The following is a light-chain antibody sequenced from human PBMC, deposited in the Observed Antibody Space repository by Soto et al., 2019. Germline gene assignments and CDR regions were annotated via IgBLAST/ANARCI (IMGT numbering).Light chain of an antibody. CDR1: QGVTTN. Sequence: EIIMTHSPGTPSLSPGERATPSCRAAQGVTTNFAWYQQKSGQSPRLLIYDVSNRATGVPARFSGSGSETEFTLTISSLQPDDFATYYCQQFNSYSPGAFGQGTKV. J-gene: IGKJ1*01. V-gene: IGKV3-15*01. CDR3: QQFNSYSPGA. CDR2: DVS.